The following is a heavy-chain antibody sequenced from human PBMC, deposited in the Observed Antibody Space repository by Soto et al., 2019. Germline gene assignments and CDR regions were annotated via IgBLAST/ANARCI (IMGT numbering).Heavy chain of an antibody. CDR3: ARDANYDILTGRGGFDP. V-gene: IGHV1-18*01. J-gene: IGHJ5*02. Sequence: GASVKASCKASGDTFTSYGISWVRQAPEQGLEWMGWISAYNGNTNYAQKLQGRVTMTTDTSTSTAYMELRSLRSDDTAVYYCARDANYDILTGRGGFDPWGQGTLVTVSS. D-gene: IGHD3-9*01. CDR2: ISAYNGNT. CDR1: GDTFTSYG.